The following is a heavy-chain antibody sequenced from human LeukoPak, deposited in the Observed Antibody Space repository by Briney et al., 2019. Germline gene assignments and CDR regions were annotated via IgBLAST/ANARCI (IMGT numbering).Heavy chain of an antibody. CDR3: ARAIKYGDSNFFAY. J-gene: IGHJ4*02. Sequence: GGSLRLSWVASGFTFSSYSMNWVRQAPGKGLEWLSYISYSSSTIYYADSLKGRSTISRDNAKNSLYRQMNSLRADDTAVYYCARAIKYGDSNFFAYWGQGTLVAVSS. CDR1: GFTFSSYS. CDR2: ISYSSSTI. V-gene: IGHV3-48*01. D-gene: IGHD4-17*01.